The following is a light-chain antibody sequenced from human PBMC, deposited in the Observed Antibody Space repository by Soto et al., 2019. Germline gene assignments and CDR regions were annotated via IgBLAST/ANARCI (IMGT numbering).Light chain of an antibody. J-gene: IGKJ5*01. CDR2: DAS. CDR3: QQRVNWPIT. CDR1: QSVNSY. V-gene: IGKV3-11*01. Sequence: EIVLTQSPATLSLSPGERATLSCRASQSVNSYLAWYQQKPGQAPRLLIYDASNRAAGIPARFSGSGSGTDFTLTISSLEPEDFAVYYCQQRVNWPITFGQGTRLEMK.